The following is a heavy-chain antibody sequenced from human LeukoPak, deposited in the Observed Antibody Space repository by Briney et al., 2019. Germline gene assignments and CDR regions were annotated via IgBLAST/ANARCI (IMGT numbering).Heavy chain of an antibody. CDR1: GGSFSGYY. D-gene: IGHD3-10*01. CDR2: INHSGST. V-gene: IGHV4-34*01. J-gene: IGHJ4*02. CDR3: ARRNIRPHYGSGGYYFDY. Sequence: PSETLSLTCAVYGGSFSGYYWSWIRQPPGKGLEWIGEINHSGSTNYNPSLKSRVTISVDTSKNQFSLKLSSVTAADTAVYYCARRNIRPHYGSGGYYFDYWGQGTLVTVSS.